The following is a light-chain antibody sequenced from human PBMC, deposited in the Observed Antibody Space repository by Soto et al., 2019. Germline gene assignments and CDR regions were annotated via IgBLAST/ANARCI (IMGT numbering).Light chain of an antibody. V-gene: IGKV3-15*01. J-gene: IGKJ1*01. CDR1: QSVVHN. Sequence: ETVMTQSPATLSVSPGERATLSCRASQSVVHNLAWYQQKPGQAPRLLISDASTRATGIPDRFSGSGSGTEFTLTITSLQSEDFAVYYCQQYNDRPLTFGQGTKVEIK. CDR3: QQYNDRPLT. CDR2: DAS.